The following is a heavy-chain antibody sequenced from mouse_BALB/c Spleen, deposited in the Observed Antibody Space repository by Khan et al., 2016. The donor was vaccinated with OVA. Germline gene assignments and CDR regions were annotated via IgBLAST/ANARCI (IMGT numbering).Heavy chain of an antibody. J-gene: IGHJ3*01. CDR2: IRSGGST. V-gene: IGHV2-2*01. CDR1: GSSLNTYG. D-gene: IGHD2-14*01. CDR3: ARNSYMYDFTY. Sequence: QVQLKQSGPGLVQPSQSLSITCTVSGSSLNTYGIHWIRQSQGKGLEWLGVIRSGGSTDYNGAFISRLNITKDNSKSQVFFKLSSLQADDTAIYYCARNSYMYDFTYWGQGTLVTVSA.